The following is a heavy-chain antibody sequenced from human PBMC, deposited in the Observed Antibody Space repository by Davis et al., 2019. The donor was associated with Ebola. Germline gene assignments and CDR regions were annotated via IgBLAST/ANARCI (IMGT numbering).Heavy chain of an antibody. CDR1: GFTFSTYT. V-gene: IGHV3-23*01. CDR3: AKDTSNVWFDV. Sequence: GSLRLSCAASGFTFSTYTMTWVRRAPGKGLEWVSTLGLSADTYYADSVKGRFTISRDNSKNTLHLQMNSLRVEDTAIYYCAKDTSNVWFDVWGQGTMVTVSS. J-gene: IGHJ3*01. CDR2: LGLSADT. D-gene: IGHD6-19*01.